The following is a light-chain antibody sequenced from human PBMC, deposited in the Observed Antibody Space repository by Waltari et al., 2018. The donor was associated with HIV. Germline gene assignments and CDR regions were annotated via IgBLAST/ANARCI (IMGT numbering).Light chain of an antibody. CDR3: QQYGNSPLFT. CDR1: HSAGTRNY. J-gene: IGKJ3*01. Sequence: EIVMTRSPGTLSLSPGERSTLPCRAPHSAGTRNYFAGSQLRPGQTLRLLIYDASNRATGIPERFSGSGSGTDFTLTITRLEPEDFALYYCQQYGNSPLFTVGPGTKVDIK. CDR2: DAS. V-gene: IGKV3-20*01.